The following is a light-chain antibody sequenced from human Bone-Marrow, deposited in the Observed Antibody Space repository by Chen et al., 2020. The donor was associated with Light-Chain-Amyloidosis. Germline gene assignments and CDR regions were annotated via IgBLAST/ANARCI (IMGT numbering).Light chain of an antibody. Sequence: QTVVTQEPSFSVSPGGTVTLTCGLSSGSVSTNYYPAWYQQTPGQAPRTLIYSTSTRSSGVTDRFSGSILGNKAALTSTGAQADDESDYYCVLYVGSGIGVFGGGTKLTVL. CDR3: VLYVGSGIGV. J-gene: IGLJ3*02. CDR2: STS. CDR1: SGSVSTNYY. V-gene: IGLV8-61*01.